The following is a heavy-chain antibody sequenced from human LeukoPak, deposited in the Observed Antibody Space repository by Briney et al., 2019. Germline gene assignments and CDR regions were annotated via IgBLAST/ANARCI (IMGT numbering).Heavy chain of an antibody. CDR1: GDSISSYY. D-gene: IGHD6-6*01. Sequence: TSETLSLTCSVSGDSISSYYWGWIRQPPGKGLEWIGSIHYSGSTYYNPSLKSRVTISVDTSKNQFSLRLSSVTAADTAVYYCARGSIAPDYWGQGTLVTVSS. V-gene: IGHV4-39*01. J-gene: IGHJ4*02. CDR2: IHYSGST. CDR3: ARGSIAPDY.